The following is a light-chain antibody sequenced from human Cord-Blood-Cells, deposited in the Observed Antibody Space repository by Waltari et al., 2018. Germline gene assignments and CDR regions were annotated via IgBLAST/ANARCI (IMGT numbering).Light chain of an antibody. J-gene: IGLJ3*02. V-gene: IGLV2-14*01. CDR3: SSYTSSSTLV. Sequence: QSALTQPASVSGSPGQSLTISCTGTSSVAGGYHYVPWYQQHPGKAPKLMIYDVSKRPSGVSNRFSGSKSGNTASLTVSGLQAEDEADYYCSSYTSSSTLVFGGGTKLTVL. CDR1: SSVAGGYHY. CDR2: DVS.